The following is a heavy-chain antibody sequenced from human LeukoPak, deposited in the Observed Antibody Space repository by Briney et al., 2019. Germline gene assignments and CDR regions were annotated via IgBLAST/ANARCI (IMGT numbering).Heavy chain of an antibody. CDR2: ISSSSSYI. CDR1: GFTFSDYY. D-gene: IGHD3-10*01. CDR3: ARDPPKYYYGSGSLIDY. Sequence: GGSLRLYCAASGFTFSDYYMNWVRQAPGKGLEWVSSISSSSSYIYYADSVKGRFTISRDNAKNSLYLQMNSLRAEDTAVYYCARDPPKYYYGSGSLIDYWGQGTLVTVSS. J-gene: IGHJ4*02. V-gene: IGHV3-21*01.